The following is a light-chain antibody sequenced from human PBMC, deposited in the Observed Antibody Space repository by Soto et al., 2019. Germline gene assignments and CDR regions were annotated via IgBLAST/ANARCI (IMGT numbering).Light chain of an antibody. J-gene: IGLJ1*01. CDR3: SSYAGSNNLYV. CDR2: GVS. CDR1: SSDIGVYNY. V-gene: IGLV2-8*01. Sequence: QSALTQPPSASGSPGQSVTISCTGTSSDIGVYNYVSWYQQHPGKAPKLMIYGVSKRPSGVPDRFSGSKSGNTASLTVSGLQAEDEADYYCSSYAGSNNLYVFGTGTKVT.